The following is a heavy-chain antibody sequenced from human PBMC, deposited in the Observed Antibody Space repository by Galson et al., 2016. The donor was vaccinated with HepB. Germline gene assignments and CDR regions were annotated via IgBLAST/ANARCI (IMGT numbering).Heavy chain of an antibody. CDR3: ARLFGSGWYVGWTGFDV. J-gene: IGHJ5*02. V-gene: IGHV3-7*05. Sequence: SLRLSCAASGFVFGSYWMTWVRQAPGKGLEWVANIRQDGSEKSYVDSVKGRFTVSRDNAKNSLYLHMNSLTAADTAVYYCARLFGSGWYVGWTGFDVWGLGTLVTVSS. CDR2: IRQDGSEK. D-gene: IGHD6-19*01. CDR1: GFVFGSYW.